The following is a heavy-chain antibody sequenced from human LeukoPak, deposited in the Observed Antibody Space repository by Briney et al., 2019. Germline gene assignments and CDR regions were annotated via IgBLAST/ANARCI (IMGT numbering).Heavy chain of an antibody. Sequence: GGSLRLSCAASGFTFSSYGMHWVRQAPGKGLEWVAVISYDGSNKYYADSVKGRFTISRDNSKNTLYLQMNSLRAEDTAVYYCTTYDSSGYARAPFDYWGQGTLVTVSS. CDR1: GFTFSSYG. D-gene: IGHD3-22*01. CDR2: ISYDGSNK. J-gene: IGHJ4*02. V-gene: IGHV3-30*03. CDR3: TTYDSSGYARAPFDY.